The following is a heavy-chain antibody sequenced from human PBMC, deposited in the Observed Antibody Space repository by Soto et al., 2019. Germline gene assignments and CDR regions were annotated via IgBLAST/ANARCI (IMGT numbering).Heavy chain of an antibody. V-gene: IGHV4-59*01. Sequence: QVQLQESGPGLVKPSETLSLTCTVSGGSISSYYWSWIRQPPGKGLEWIGYIYYSGSTNYNPSLKSRXXIXVXRSKNQFSLKLSSVTAADTAVYYCARDGVQSGILDYWGQGTLVTVSS. CDR3: ARDGVQSGILDY. CDR1: GGSISSYY. CDR2: IYYSGST. D-gene: IGHD3-16*01. J-gene: IGHJ4*02.